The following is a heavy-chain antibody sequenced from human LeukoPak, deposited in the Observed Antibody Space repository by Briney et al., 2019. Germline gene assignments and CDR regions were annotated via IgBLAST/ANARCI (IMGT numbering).Heavy chain of an antibody. V-gene: IGHV3-74*01. CDR2: INGDGGST. CDR3: ARDRATAMFDY. CDR1: GFTFSSYW. D-gene: IGHD5-18*01. J-gene: IGHJ4*02. Sequence: GGSLRLSCAASGFTFSSYWMHWVRQAPGKGLVWVSRINGDGGSTTYADSVKGRFTISRDNAKNTLYLQMNSLRAEDTAVYYCARDRATAMFDYWAQGTLVTVSS.